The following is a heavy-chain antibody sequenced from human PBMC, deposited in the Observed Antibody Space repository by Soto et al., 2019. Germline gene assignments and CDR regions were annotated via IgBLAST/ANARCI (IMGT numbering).Heavy chain of an antibody. Sequence: ASVKVSCKASGYTFTSYAMHWVRQAPGQRLEWMGWINAGNGNTKYSQKFQGRVTITRDTSASTAYMELSSLRSEDTAVYYRARDPSGSSYFDYWGQGTLVTVSS. V-gene: IGHV1-3*01. D-gene: IGHD1-26*01. CDR1: GYTFTSYA. CDR2: INAGNGNT. CDR3: ARDPSGSSYFDY. J-gene: IGHJ4*02.